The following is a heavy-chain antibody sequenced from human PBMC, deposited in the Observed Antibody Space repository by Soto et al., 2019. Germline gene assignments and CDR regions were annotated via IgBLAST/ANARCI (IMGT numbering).Heavy chain of an antibody. Sequence: GGSLRLSCAASGFTFSSYAMSWVRQAPGKGLEWVSAISGSGGSTYYADSVKGRFTISRDNSKNTLYLQMNSLRAEDTAVYYCAKDMSYYDILTGYYKGYYFDYWGQGTLVTVSS. J-gene: IGHJ4*02. V-gene: IGHV3-23*01. CDR2: ISGSGGST. CDR1: GFTFSSYA. CDR3: AKDMSYYDILTGYYKGYYFDY. D-gene: IGHD3-9*01.